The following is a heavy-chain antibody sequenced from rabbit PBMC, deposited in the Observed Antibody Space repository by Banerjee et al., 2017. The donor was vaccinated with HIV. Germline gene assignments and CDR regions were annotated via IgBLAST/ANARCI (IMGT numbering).Heavy chain of an antibody. J-gene: IGHJ4*01. Sequence: EQLEESGGDLVKPGASLTLTCTASGFTLSSYWICWVRQAPGKGLEWIACMDAGSSGTTNYASWAKGRFTISKTSSTTVTLQMTSLTAADTATYFCARDAGYAGSNLWGPGTLVTVS. CDR2: MDAGSSGTT. D-gene: IGHD4-2*01. V-gene: IGHV1S45*01. CDR3: ARDAGYAGSNL. CDR1: GFTLSSYW.